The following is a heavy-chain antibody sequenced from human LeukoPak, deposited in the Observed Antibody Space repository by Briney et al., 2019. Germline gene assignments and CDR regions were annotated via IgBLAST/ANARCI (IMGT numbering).Heavy chain of an antibody. CDR2: INSDGSSS. CDR3: ARGQMIDY. J-gene: IGHJ4*02. CDR1: GFTFSIYW. D-gene: IGHD5-24*01. Sequence: PGGSLRLSCAASGFTFSIYWMNWVRQAPGKGLVWVSHINSDGSSSNYADSVKGRFTISRGNAKSTLYMQMNSLRAEDTAVYFCARGQMIDYWGQGTLVTVSS. V-gene: IGHV3-74*01.